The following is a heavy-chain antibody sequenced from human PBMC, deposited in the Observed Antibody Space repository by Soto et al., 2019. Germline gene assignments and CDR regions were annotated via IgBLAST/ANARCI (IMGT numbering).Heavy chain of an antibody. D-gene: IGHD6-19*01. Sequence: PGGSLRLSCAASGFTFDDYTMHWVRQAPGKGLEWVSLISWDGGSTYYADSVKGRFTISRDNSKNSLYLQMNSLRTEDTALYYCAKDIGVAGTGGFDYWGQGTLVTVSS. V-gene: IGHV3-43*01. CDR1: GFTFDDYT. CDR2: ISWDGGST. CDR3: AKDIGVAGTGGFDY. J-gene: IGHJ4*02.